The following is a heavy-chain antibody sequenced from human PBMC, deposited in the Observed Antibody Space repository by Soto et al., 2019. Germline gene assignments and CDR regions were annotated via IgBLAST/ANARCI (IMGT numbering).Heavy chain of an antibody. CDR1: GFTFSSYA. CDR2: ISYDGSNK. J-gene: IGHJ4*02. Sequence: PGGSLRLSCAASGFTFSSYAMHWVRQAPGKGLEWVAVISYDGSNKYYADSVKGRFTISRDNSKNTLYLQMNSLRAEDTAVYYCARAIPSRRGVVVPAAPGYWGQGTLVTVSS. V-gene: IGHV3-30-3*01. D-gene: IGHD2-2*01. CDR3: ARAIPSRRGVVVPAAPGY.